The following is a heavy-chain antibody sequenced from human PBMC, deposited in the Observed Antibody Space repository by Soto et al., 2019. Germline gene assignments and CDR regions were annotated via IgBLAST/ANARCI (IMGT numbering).Heavy chain of an antibody. CDR3: ACMEPFGSLNRLDP. V-gene: IGHV1-8*01. CDR1: GYSFTNND. Sequence: SAVKVSCKASGYSFTNNDVSWVRQATGQGLEWMGWMNPGSGDTGYAQKFQGRVTMTRDISIATAYMELSSLRSDDTAIYYCACMEPFGSLNRLDPWGQGTLVT. D-gene: IGHD3-10*01. CDR2: MNPGSGDT. J-gene: IGHJ5*02.